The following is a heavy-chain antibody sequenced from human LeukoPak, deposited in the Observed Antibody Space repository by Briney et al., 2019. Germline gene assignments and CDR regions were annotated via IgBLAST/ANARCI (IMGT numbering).Heavy chain of an antibody. CDR3: ARDLPDHDTLAGSLDY. J-gene: IGHJ4*02. V-gene: IGHV1-18*04. CDR1: GDTFTSYG. D-gene: IGHD3-9*01. Sequence: VSGKVSGKASGDTFTSYGISGLRQAPGQGLEGMGWISACNGNKNYAQKLQGRLTMTTDTSTSTAYMELRSLRSDDTAVYYCARDLPDHDTLAGSLDYWGQGTLATVSS. CDR2: ISACNGNK.